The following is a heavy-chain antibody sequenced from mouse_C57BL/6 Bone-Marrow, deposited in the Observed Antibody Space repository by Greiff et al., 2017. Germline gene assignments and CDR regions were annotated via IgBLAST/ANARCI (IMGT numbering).Heavy chain of an antibody. CDR1: GYTFTSYW. CDR2: IDPSDSYT. D-gene: IGHD3-2*02. J-gene: IGHJ2*01. Sequence: VQLQQSGAELVRPGTSVKLSCKASGYTFTSYWMHWVKQRPGQGLEWIGVIDPSDSYTNYNQKFKGKATLTVDTSSSTAYMQLSSLTSEDSAVYYCAREGQLRLREEFDYWGQGTTLTVSS. V-gene: IGHV1-59*01. CDR3: AREGQLRLREEFDY.